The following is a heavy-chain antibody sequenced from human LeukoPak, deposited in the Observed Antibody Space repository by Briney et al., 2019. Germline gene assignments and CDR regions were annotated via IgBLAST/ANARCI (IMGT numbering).Heavy chain of an antibody. Sequence: GGSLRLSCAASGFTFSSYAMRWVRQAPGKGLEWVSAISGSGGSTYYADSVKGRSTISRDNSKNTLYLQMNSLRAEDTAVYYCAKLVVVMYDYWGQGTLVTVSS. J-gene: IGHJ4*02. D-gene: IGHD3-22*01. CDR3: AKLVVVMYDY. V-gene: IGHV3-23*01. CDR2: ISGSGGST. CDR1: GFTFSSYA.